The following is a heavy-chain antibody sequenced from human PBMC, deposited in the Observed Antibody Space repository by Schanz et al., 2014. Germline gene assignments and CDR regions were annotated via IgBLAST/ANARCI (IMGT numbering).Heavy chain of an antibody. Sequence: QVQLVESGGGVVQPGGSLRLSCAASGFTFSSYGMHWVRQVPGKGLEWVAVVCYDGSKKYYADSVKGRFTTSRDNSKNMLYLQMNSLRPEDTAVYYCAKDRGYGSGSYRHLDYWGQGTLVTVSS. J-gene: IGHJ4*02. CDR1: GFTFSSYG. D-gene: IGHD3-10*01. CDR3: AKDRGYGSGSYRHLDY. CDR2: VCYDGSKK. V-gene: IGHV3-30*02.